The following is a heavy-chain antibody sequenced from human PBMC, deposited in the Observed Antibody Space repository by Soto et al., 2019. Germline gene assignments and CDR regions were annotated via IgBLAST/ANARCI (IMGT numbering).Heavy chain of an antibody. CDR2: IYWDDDE. V-gene: IGHV2-5*02. J-gene: IGHJ6*02. D-gene: IGHD3-10*01. Sequence: ITLKESGPTLVKPTQTLTLTCTFSGFSLNTGGVGVGWVRQPRGKAMEWLALIYWDDDERYRPSLRSRLNITKDTTNNQVVLTMTNMDPEDTATYYCVRNWRYYGGDYYYGMDAWAQGTTVTVSS. CDR1: GFSLNTGGVG. CDR3: VRNWRYYGGDYYYGMDA.